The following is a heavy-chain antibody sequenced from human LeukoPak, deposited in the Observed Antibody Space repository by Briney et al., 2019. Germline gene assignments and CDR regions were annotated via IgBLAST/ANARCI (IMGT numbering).Heavy chain of an antibody. CDR3: AGDCSGGSCGLFDY. V-gene: IGHV3-30*03. CDR2: ISYDGSSK. J-gene: IGHJ4*02. CDR1: GFTFSNYG. D-gene: IGHD2-15*01. Sequence: GGSLRLSCAASGFTFSNYGIHWIRQAPGKGLEWVAEISYDGSSKYYGDSVKGRFSISRDNSKNTMYLQMNSLRAEDTAVYYCAGDCSGGSCGLFDYWGQGTLVTVSS.